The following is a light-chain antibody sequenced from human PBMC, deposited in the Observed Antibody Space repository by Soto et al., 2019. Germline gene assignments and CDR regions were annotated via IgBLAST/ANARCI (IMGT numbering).Light chain of an antibody. Sequence: ERVMTQSPATLSVSPGERATLSCRASQSVSSNLAWYQQKPGQAPRLFIYGASTRATAIPPRFSGSGSGTEFTLTISSLQSEDFAVYYWQQYDNCPITFGQGTRLEIK. CDR2: GAS. V-gene: IGKV3-15*01. CDR1: QSVSSN. J-gene: IGKJ5*01. CDR3: QQYDNCPIT.